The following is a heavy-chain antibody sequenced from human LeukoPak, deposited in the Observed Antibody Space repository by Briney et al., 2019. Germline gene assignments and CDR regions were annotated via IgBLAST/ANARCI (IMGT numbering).Heavy chain of an antibody. CDR2: IYYSGNT. CDR3: ARVPHYGDYPGY. Sequence: KSSETLSLTCTVSGDSISSYYWSWIRQPPGKGLEWIGYIYYSGNTNYNPSLKSRVTISVDTSKNQFSLKLSSVTAADTAVYYCARVPHYGDYPGYWGQGTLVTVSS. CDR1: GDSISSYY. J-gene: IGHJ4*02. V-gene: IGHV4-59*01. D-gene: IGHD4-17*01.